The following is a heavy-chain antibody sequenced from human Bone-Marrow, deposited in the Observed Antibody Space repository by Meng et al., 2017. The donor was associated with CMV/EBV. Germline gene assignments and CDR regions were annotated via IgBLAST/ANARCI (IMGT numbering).Heavy chain of an antibody. V-gene: IGHV4-34*01. D-gene: IGHD2-2*01. CDR1: GGSFSGYY. CDR2: INHRGST. J-gene: IGHJ6*02. Sequence: SETLSLTCAVFGGSFSGYYWRWIRQPPGKGLEWIGEINHRGSTNYNPSLKSRVTISVDTSKRQFSLKLTSVTAADTAVYYCARGARCSSSSCYRAAYYYYGMDVWDQGTTVTVSS. CDR3: ARGARCSSSSCYRAAYYYYGMDV.